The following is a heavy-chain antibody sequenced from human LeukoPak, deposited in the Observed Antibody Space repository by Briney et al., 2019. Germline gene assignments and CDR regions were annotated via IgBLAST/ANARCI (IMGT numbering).Heavy chain of an antibody. J-gene: IGHJ6*03. CDR2: IKQDGSEK. CDR3: AKPVYSSSSSYYYYMDV. Sequence: GGSRRLSCAASGFTFSSYWMSWVRQAPGKGLEWVANIKQDGSEKYYVDSVKGRFTISRDNSKNTLYLQMNSLRAEDTAVYYCAKPVYSSSSSYYYYMDVWGKGTTVTVSS. D-gene: IGHD6-6*01. CDR1: GFTFSSYW. V-gene: IGHV3-7*03.